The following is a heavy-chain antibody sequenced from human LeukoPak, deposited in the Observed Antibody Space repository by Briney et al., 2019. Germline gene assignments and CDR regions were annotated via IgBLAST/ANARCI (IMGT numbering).Heavy chain of an antibody. CDR2: INHSGST. CDR3: ARAWGGSGKFDY. V-gene: IGHV4-34*01. Sequence: SETLSLTCAVYGGSFSGYYWSWICQPPGKGLEWIGEINHSGSTNYNPSLKSRVTISVDTSKNQFSLKLSSVTAADTAVYYCARAWGGSGKFDYWGQGTLVTVSS. J-gene: IGHJ4*02. CDR1: GGSFSGYY. D-gene: IGHD3-16*01.